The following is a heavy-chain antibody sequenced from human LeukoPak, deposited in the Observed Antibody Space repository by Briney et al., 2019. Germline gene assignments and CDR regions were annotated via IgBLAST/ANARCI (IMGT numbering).Heavy chain of an antibody. CDR3: AKTRTYYDILTGYYPDY. D-gene: IGHD3-9*01. CDR2: ISGNGGST. V-gene: IGHV3-23*01. CDR1: GFTFSSYA. Sequence: PGGSLRLSCAASGFTFSSYAMSWVRQAPGKGLEWVSAISGNGGSTYYADSVKGRFTISRDNSKNTLYLQMNSLRAEDTAVYYCAKTRTYYDILTGYYPDYWGQGTLVTVSS. J-gene: IGHJ4*02.